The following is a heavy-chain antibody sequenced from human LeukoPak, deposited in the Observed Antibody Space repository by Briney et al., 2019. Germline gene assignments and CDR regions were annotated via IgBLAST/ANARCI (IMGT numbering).Heavy chain of an antibody. CDR2: ISGSGGST. J-gene: IGHJ4*02. V-gene: IGHV3-23*01. Sequence: PGGSLRLSCAASGFPFSRFWMSWVRQAPGKGLEWVSAISGSGGSTYYADSIKGRFTISRDNSKNTLYLQMNSLRAEDTAVYYCAGRYDSSGYPLHWGQGTLVTVSS. CDR3: AGRYDSSGYPLH. D-gene: IGHD3-22*01. CDR1: GFPFSRFW.